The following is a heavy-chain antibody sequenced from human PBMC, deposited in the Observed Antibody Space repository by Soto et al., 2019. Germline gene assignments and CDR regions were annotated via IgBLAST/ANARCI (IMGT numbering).Heavy chain of an antibody. CDR2: ISGSGGST. V-gene: IGHV3-23*01. CDR3: AKVWYYCSGGSCYSFDY. CDR1: GFTFSSYA. Sequence: GGSLRLSCAASGFTFSSYAMSWVRQAPGKGLEWVSAISGSGGSTYYADSVKGRFTISRDNSKNTLYLQMNSLRAEDTAVYYCAKVWYYCSGGSCYSFDYWGQGTLVTVSS. D-gene: IGHD2-15*01. J-gene: IGHJ4*02.